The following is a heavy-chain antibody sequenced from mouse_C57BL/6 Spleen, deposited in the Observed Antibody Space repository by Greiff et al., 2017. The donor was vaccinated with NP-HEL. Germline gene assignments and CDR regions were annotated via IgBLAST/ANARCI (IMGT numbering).Heavy chain of an antibody. CDR3: ARGSDYDGYYFDY. Sequence: QVQLQQPGAELVRPGSSVKLSCKASGYTFTSYWMHWVKQRPIQGLEWIGNIDPSDSETHYNQKFKDKATLTVDKSSSTAYMQLSSLTSEDSAVYYGARGSDYDGYYFDYWGQGTTLTVSS. J-gene: IGHJ2*01. V-gene: IGHV1-52*01. CDR2: IDPSDSET. D-gene: IGHD2-4*01. CDR1: GYTFTSYW.